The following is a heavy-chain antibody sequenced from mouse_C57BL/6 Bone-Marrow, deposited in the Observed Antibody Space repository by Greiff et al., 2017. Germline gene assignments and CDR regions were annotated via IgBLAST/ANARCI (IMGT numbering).Heavy chain of an antibody. CDR1: GYNFPRYW. D-gene: IGHD1-1*01. CDR3: ARWDYYGGFAY. CDR2: INPSSGYP. J-gene: IGHJ2*01. V-gene: IGHV1-7*01. Sequence: QVQLKQSGAELAKPGASVKLSCKASGYNFPRYWMHWVKQRPGQGLEWIGYINPSSGYPKYNQKFKDKATLTADKSSSTAYMQLSSLTYEDSAVYYCARWDYYGGFAYWGQGTTRTGSS.